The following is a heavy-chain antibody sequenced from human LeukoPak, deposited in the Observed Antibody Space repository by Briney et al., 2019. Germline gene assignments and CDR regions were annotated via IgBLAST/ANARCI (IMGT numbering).Heavy chain of an antibody. Sequence: SGTLSLTCAVYGGSFSGYYWSWIRQPPGKGLEWIGYIYYSGSTNYNPSLKSRVTISVDTSKNQFSLKLSSVTAADTAVYYCARLSSLVDAFDIWGQGTMVTVSS. D-gene: IGHD2-8*02. CDR1: GGSFSGYY. CDR3: ARLSSLVDAFDI. CDR2: IYYSGST. J-gene: IGHJ3*02. V-gene: IGHV4-59*08.